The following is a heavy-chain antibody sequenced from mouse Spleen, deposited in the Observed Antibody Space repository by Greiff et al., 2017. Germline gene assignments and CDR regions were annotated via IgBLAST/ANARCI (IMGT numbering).Heavy chain of an antibody. Sequence: VMLVESGPGLVAPSQSLSITCTVSGFSLTSYDISWIRQPPGKGLEWLGVIWTGGGTNYNSAFMSRLSISKDNSKSQVFLKMNSLQTDDTAIYYCVRESSLISYSESYWYFDVWGAGTTVTVSS. V-gene: IGHV2-9-2*01. CDR1: GFSLTSYD. CDR3: VRESSLISYSESYWYFDV. J-gene: IGHJ1*01. CDR2: IWTGGGT. D-gene: IGHD1-1*01.